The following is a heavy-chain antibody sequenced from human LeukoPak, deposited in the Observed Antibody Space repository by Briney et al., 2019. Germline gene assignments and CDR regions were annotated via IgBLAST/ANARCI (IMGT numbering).Heavy chain of an antibody. Sequence: GGSLRLSCAASGFTFSSYAMSWVRQAPGKGLEWVSAISGGGGSTYYADSVKGRFTISRDNSKNTLYLQMNSLRAEDTAVYYCAKASAMIVVVSKHFDYWGQGTLVTVSS. J-gene: IGHJ4*02. D-gene: IGHD3-22*01. CDR1: GFTFSSYA. V-gene: IGHV3-23*01. CDR2: ISGGGGST. CDR3: AKASAMIVVVSKHFDY.